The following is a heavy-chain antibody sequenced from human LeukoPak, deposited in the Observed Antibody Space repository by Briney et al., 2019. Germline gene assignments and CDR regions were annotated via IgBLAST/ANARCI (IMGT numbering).Heavy chain of an antibody. CDR1: GGSISSYC. D-gene: IGHD3-22*01. V-gene: IGHV4-59*12. CDR2: IYYSGST. CDR3: ARETRNYYDSPAYYSFDY. Sequence: SETLSLTCTVSGGSISSYCWSWIRQPPGKGLEWIGYIYYSGSTNYNPSLKSRVTISVDTSKNQFSLKLSSVTAADTAVYYCARETRNYYDSPAYYSFDYWGQGTLVTVSS. J-gene: IGHJ4*02.